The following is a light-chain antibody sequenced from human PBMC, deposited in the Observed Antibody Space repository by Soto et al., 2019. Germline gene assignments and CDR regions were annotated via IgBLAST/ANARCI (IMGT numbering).Light chain of an antibody. CDR3: QQYKKWPLT. CDR2: DAS. V-gene: IGKV3-15*01. CDR1: QSVDSK. Sequence: EVVMTQSPATLSVSPGERATLSCRASQSVDSKLAWYQQKPGQAPRLLIFDASTRATGVPARFSGSASGTECTLTISSLQSEDFAIYYCQQYKKWPLTFGGGTKVEIK. J-gene: IGKJ4*01.